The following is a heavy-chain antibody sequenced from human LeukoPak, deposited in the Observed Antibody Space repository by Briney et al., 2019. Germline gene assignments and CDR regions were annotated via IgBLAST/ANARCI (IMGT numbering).Heavy chain of an antibody. D-gene: IGHD2-21*01. CDR3: ARICSGGNCYVDS. J-gene: IGHJ4*02. CDR1: GFTFSTYW. Sequence: GGSLRLSCAASGFTFSTYWMHWVRQAPGKGLVWVSRINPDGSTTTYADSVKGRFTISRDNAKSTLYLQMNSLRAEDTAVYYCARICSGGNCYVDSWGQGTLATVSS. V-gene: IGHV3-74*01. CDR2: INPDGSTT.